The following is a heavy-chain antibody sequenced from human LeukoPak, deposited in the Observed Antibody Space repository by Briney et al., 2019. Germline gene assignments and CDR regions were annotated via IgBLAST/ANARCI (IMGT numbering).Heavy chain of an antibody. V-gene: IGHV7-4-1*02. CDR3: ARAYSSSWYDAFDI. Sequence: ASVKVSCTASGYSFTNYAMNWVRQDPGQGLEWMGWIHPSTGNPTYAQGFTGRFVFSLDTSVSTAYLQISSLKAEDTAVYYCARAYSSSWYDAFDIWGQGTMVTVSS. D-gene: IGHD6-13*01. CDR1: GYSFTNYA. CDR2: IHPSTGNP. J-gene: IGHJ3*02.